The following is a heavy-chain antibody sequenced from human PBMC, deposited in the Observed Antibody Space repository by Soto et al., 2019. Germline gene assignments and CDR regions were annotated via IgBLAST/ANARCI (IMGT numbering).Heavy chain of an antibody. CDR1: GYTLTELS. CDR3: ATEVRVVVVTAYWYFDL. D-gene: IGHD2-21*02. V-gene: IGHV1-24*01. Sequence: ASVKVSCKVSGYTLTELSMHWVRQAPGKGLEWMGGFDPEDGETIYAQKFQGRVTMTEDTSTDTAYMELSSLRSEDTALYYCATEVRVVVVTAYWYFDLWGRGTLVTVSS. CDR2: FDPEDGET. J-gene: IGHJ2*01.